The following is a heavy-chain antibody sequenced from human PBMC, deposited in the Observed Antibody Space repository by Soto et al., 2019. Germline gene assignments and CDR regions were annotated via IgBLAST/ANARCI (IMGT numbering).Heavy chain of an antibody. Sequence: GGSLRLSCAASGFTFSSYGMHWVRQAPGKGLEWVAVIWYDGSNKYYADSVKGRFTISRDNSKNTLYLQMNSLRAEDTAVYYCARGRGPDSSGPIYTPYYFDYWGRGTLVTVSS. CDR3: ARGRGPDSSGPIYTPYYFDY. CDR2: IWYDGSNK. V-gene: IGHV3-33*01. D-gene: IGHD3-22*01. J-gene: IGHJ4*02. CDR1: GFTFSSYG.